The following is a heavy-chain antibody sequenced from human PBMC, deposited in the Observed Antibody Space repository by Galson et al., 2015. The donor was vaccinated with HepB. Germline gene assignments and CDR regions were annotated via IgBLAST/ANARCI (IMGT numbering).Heavy chain of an antibody. D-gene: IGHD1-26*01. CDR3: AKEGVGAIAEYFQH. Sequence: SLRLSCAASGFTFSSYGMHWVRQAPGKGLEWVAVISYDGSNKYYADSVKGRFTISRDNSKNTLYLQMNSLRAEDTAVYYCAKEGVGAIAEYFQHWGQGTLVTVSS. CDR2: ISYDGSNK. V-gene: IGHV3-30*18. J-gene: IGHJ1*01. CDR1: GFTFSSYG.